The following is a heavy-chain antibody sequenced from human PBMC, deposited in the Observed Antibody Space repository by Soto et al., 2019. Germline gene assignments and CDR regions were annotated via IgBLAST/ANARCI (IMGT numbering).Heavy chain of an antibody. J-gene: IGHJ4*02. CDR2: ISYDGTNK. V-gene: IGHV3-30*18. CDR1: GFIFGSYG. D-gene: IGHD5-18*01. Sequence: QVQLVESGGGVVQPGRSLRLSCVASGFIFGSYGMHWVRQAPGEGLEWVAVISYDGTNKYYADSVKGRFTISRDNSKNTRWPQRTSLKAEATAGYYCAQVPGYTVPPPDDYWGQGTLVTVS. CDR3: AQVPGYTVPPPDDY.